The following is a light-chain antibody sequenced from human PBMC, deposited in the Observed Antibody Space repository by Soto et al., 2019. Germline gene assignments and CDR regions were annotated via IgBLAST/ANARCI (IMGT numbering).Light chain of an antibody. CDR2: DAS. J-gene: IGKJ1*01. CDR1: QGISTY. Sequence: IPMTQSPSSLSASLGDRVPITCRASQGISTYLAWFQQQPGKVPKLLIYDASSLESGVPSRFSGSGSGTEFTLTISSLQPDDFATFYCQQYHTDYWTFGQGTKVDIK. V-gene: IGKV1-13*02. CDR3: QQYHTDYWT.